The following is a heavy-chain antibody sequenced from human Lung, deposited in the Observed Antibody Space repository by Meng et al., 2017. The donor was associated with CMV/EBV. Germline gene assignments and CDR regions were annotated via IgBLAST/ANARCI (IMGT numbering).Heavy chain of an antibody. CDR1: GFAFSCYA. D-gene: IGHD3-10*01. Sequence: ASGFAFSCYAVHWVRQAPGKGLEWVAVISYDRSDKYYADSVKGRFAISRDNSKNTLYLQMNSLRAEDTTIYYCARDLASGFGELLGYWGQGTLVTVSS. CDR3: ARDLASGFGELLGY. CDR2: ISYDRSDK. V-gene: IGHV3-30*09. J-gene: IGHJ4*02.